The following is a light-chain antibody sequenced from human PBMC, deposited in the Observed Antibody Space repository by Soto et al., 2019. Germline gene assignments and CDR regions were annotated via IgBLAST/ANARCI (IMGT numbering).Light chain of an antibody. CDR3: SSSAGV. J-gene: IGLJ2*01. V-gene: IGLV2-14*01. CDR2: DVS. CDR1: SSDVGGYNY. Sequence: QSVLTQPASVSGSPGQSITISCTGTSSDVGGYNYVSWYQQHPGKAPKLMIYDVSNRPSGVSNHFSGSKSGNTASLTISGLQAEDEADYYCSSSAGVFGGGTKLTVL.